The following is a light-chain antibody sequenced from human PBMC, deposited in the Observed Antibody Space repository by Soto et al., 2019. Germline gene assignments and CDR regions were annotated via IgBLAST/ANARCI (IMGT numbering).Light chain of an antibody. CDR1: ENVSSSY. Sequence: EVVLTQSPATLSLSPGERATLSCRASENVSSSYLAWYQQKPGQAPRLLIYGASSRATGIPDRFSGSGSGTDFTLTISRLEPEDFAVYYCQQYGSSPRTFGQGTKV. J-gene: IGKJ1*01. CDR2: GAS. CDR3: QQYGSSPRT. V-gene: IGKV3-20*01.